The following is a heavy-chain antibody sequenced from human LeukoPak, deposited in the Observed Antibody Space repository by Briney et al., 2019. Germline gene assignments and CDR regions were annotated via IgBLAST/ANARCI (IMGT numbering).Heavy chain of an antibody. Sequence: PGGSLRLSCAASGFTFSSYSMNWVRQAPGKGLEWVSSISSSSSHKYYADSVNGRFTISRDNAKNSLYLQMNSLRAEDTAVYYCAREVGAYDYWGQGTLVTVAS. CDR3: AREVGAYDY. J-gene: IGHJ4*02. CDR2: ISSSSSHK. D-gene: IGHD1-26*01. CDR1: GFTFSSYS. V-gene: IGHV3-21*01.